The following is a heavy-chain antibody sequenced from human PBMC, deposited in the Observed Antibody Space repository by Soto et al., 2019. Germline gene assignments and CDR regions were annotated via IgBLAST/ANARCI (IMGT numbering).Heavy chain of an antibody. J-gene: IGHJ5*02. Sequence: SETLSLTCAVSGGSIRSDTWWSWVRQPPGKGLEWIGEIHHSRSTNYNPSLKSRVTISVDKSKNQFSLKLNSVTAADTAMYYCARARQYYDCEFDPWGQGTLVT. V-gene: IGHV4-4*02. CDR2: IHHSRST. D-gene: IGHD3-22*01. CDR3: ARARQYYDCEFDP. CDR1: GGSIRSDTW.